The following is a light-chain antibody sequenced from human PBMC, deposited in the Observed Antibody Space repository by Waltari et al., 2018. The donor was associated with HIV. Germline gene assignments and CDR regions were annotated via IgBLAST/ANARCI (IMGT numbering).Light chain of an antibody. CDR1: KLGNKY. V-gene: IGLV3-1*01. CDR3: QAWDSTTLV. J-gene: IGLJ2*01. CDR2: QDT. Sequence: SYDVTQPLSVSVSPGQTATITCPGDKLGNKYTSWYQQKAGQSPVLVIYQDTQRPSDIPERFSGSNSGHTATLTFSGTQPIDEADYYCQAWDSTTLVFGGGTKLTVL.